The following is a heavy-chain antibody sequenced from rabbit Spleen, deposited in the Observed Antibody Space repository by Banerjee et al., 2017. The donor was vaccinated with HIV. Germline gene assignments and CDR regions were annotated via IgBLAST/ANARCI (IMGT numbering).Heavy chain of an antibody. CDR2: IEPIFGTT. V-gene: IGHV1S7*01. J-gene: IGHJ4*01. D-gene: IGHD2-1*01. Sequence: QSLEESGGGLVQPGGSLTLSCKASGFDFSNYYMTWVRQAPGKGLEWIGLIEPIFGTTYYANWVNGRFTISSHNAQNTLYLQVKSLTAADTATYFCARGSATMTMVITGFYFNLWGQGTLVTVS. CDR1: GFDFSNYY. CDR3: ARGSATMTMVITGFYFNL.